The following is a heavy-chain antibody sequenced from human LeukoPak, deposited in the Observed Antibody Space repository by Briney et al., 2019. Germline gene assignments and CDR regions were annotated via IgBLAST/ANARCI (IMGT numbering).Heavy chain of an antibody. CDR3: ARDQLTYYYGSGSQDYYYYGMDA. Sequence: GGSLRLSCVASGFTFSSYWMHWVRQAPGKGLVWVSRINSDGSSTSYADSVKGRFTISRDNAKNTLYLQMNSLRAEDTAVYYCARDQLTYYYGSGSQDYYYYGMDAWGKGITVTVSS. CDR1: GFTFSSYW. D-gene: IGHD3-10*01. J-gene: IGHJ6*04. V-gene: IGHV3-74*01. CDR2: INSDGSST.